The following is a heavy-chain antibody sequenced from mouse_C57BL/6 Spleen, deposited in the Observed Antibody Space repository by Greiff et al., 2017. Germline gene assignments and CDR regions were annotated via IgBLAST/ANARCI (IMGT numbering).Heavy chain of an antibody. V-gene: IGHV1-15*01. J-gene: IGHJ2*01. CDR3: TRGVTTRGFDY. CDR1: GYTFTDYE. CDR2: IDPETGGT. Sequence: QVHVKQSGAELVRPGASVTLSCKASGYTFTDYEMHWVKQTPVHGLEWIGAIDPETGGTAYNQKFKGKAILTADKSSSTAYMELRSLTSEDSAVDYCTRGVTTRGFDYWGQGTTRTVSS. D-gene: IGHD2-2*01.